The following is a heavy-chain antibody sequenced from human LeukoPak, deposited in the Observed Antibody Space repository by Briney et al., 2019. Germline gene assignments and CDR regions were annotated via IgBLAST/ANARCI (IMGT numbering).Heavy chain of an antibody. J-gene: IGHJ4*02. CDR3: ARGLNPTYYYGSGSHSFDY. CDR2: IYYSGGT. V-gene: IGHV4-31*03. D-gene: IGHD3-10*01. CDR1: GGSISSGGYY. Sequence: SQTLSLTCTVSGGSISSGGYYWGWIRQPPGKGPEWIGNIYYSGGTYYSPSLKSRVTISVDTSKHQFSLKLSSVTAADTSVYYCARGLNPTYYYGSGSHSFDYWGQGTLVTVSS.